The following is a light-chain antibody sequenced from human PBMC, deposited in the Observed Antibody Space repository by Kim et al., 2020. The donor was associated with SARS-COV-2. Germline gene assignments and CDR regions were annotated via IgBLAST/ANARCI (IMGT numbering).Light chain of an antibody. Sequence: ASVGDRVTINCRASQSISRYLNWYQQKPGKAPKLLISAASSLQSEVPSRFSGSASGADFTLTISSLQPGDSATYYCQQNYFTPITFGQGTRLEIK. V-gene: IGKV1-39*01. J-gene: IGKJ5*01. CDR3: QQNYFTPIT. CDR2: AAS. CDR1: QSISRY.